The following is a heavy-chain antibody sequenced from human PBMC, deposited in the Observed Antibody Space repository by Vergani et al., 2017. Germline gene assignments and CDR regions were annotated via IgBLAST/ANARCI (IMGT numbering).Heavy chain of an antibody. CDR2: IYYSGTT. CDR3: ARVDTQVPATSHFYYMDV. J-gene: IGHJ6*03. V-gene: IGHV4-31*03. CDR1: GGSISSGSYY. Sequence: QVQLQESGPGLVKPSQTLSLTCTVSGGSISSGSYYWTWIRQRPGKGLEWIGYIYYSGTTYDNPSLRSRLTISVDTSQNQFSLKLRSVTAADTAVYYCARVDTQVPATSHFYYMDVWGKGTTVVVSS. D-gene: IGHD6-25*01.